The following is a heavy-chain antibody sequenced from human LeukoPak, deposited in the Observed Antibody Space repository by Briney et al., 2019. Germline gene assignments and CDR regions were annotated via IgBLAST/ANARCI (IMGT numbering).Heavy chain of an antibody. V-gene: IGHV3-23*01. D-gene: IGHD6-13*01. CDR3: AKDRFWEQQLKRRDYYYYMDV. CDR2: ISGSGGST. Sequence: PGGSLRLSCAASGFTFSSYAMTWVRQAPGKGLEWVSAISGSGGSTYYADSVKGRFTISRDNSKNTLYLQMNSLRAEDTAVYYCAKDRFWEQQLKRRDYYYYMDVWGKGTMVTVSS. CDR1: GFTFSSYA. J-gene: IGHJ6*03.